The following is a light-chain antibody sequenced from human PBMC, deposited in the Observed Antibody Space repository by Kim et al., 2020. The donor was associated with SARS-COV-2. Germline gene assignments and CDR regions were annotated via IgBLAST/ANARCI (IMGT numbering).Light chain of an antibody. Sequence: SVGDRVTITCQASQDISNFLNWYQKKPGKAPKLLIYDASNLDTGVPSRFSGSGSGKHFTLTITNLQTEDFASYYCQQYDGLPLTFGPGTKVDIK. CDR3: QQYDGLPLT. CDR1: QDISNF. J-gene: IGKJ3*01. CDR2: DAS. V-gene: IGKV1-33*01.